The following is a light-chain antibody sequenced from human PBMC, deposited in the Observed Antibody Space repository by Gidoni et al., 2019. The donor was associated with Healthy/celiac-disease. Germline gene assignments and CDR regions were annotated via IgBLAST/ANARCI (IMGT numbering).Light chain of an antibody. J-gene: IGKJ4*01. CDR2: AAS. Sequence: DIQMTKSPSSLSASVGDRVTVTCRARQSISSYLNWYQQKPGKAPKLLIYAASSLQSGVPSRFSCSGSGTDFTLTIISLQPEDFATYSCQQSYSTPLGFGGGTKVEIK. CDR1: QSISSY. V-gene: IGKV1-39*01. CDR3: QQSYSTPLG.